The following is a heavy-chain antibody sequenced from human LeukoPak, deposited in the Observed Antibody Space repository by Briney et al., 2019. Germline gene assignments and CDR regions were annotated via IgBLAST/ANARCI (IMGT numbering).Heavy chain of an antibody. D-gene: IGHD6-19*01. CDR2: IYYSGST. CDR3: ARVRSSGWYGKPFDY. Sequence: SSETLSLTCTVSGGSISSYYWSWIRQPPGKGLEWIGYIYYSGSTNYNPSLKSRVTISVDTSKNQFSLKLSSVTAADTAVYYCARVRSSGWYGKPFDYWGQGTLVTVSS. CDR1: GGSISSYY. V-gene: IGHV4-59*01. J-gene: IGHJ4*02.